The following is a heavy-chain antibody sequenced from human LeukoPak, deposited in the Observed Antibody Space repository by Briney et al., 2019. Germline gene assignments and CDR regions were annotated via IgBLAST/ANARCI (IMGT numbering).Heavy chain of an antibody. CDR1: GFSFTHYG. J-gene: IGHJ4*02. CDR2: IIPILGIA. CDR3: ARVDTAMVIDY. Sequence: ASVKVSCKASGFSFTHYGISWVRQAPGQGLEWMGRIIPILGIANYAQKFQGRVTITADKSTSTAYMELSSLRSEDTAVYYCARVDTAMVIDYWGQGTLVTVSS. D-gene: IGHD5-18*01. V-gene: IGHV1-69*04.